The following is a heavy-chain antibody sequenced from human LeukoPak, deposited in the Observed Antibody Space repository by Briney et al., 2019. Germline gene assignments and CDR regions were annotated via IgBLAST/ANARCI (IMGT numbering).Heavy chain of an antibody. D-gene: IGHD6-6*01. J-gene: IGHJ4*02. CDR1: GGTYA. V-gene: IGHV1-69*01. Sequence: SVKVSCKASGGTYAISWVRQAPGQGLEWMGGIIPIYGTTNYAQKFQGRVTITADESTSTAYMELSSLRSDDTAVYFCARDLKLYSSSSNYFDCRGQGTLVTVSS. CDR2: IIPIYGTT. CDR3: ARDLKLYSSSSNYFDC.